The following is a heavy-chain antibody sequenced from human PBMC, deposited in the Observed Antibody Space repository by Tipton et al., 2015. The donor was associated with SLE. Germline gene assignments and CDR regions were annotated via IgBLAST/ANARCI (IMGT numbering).Heavy chain of an antibody. CDR2: IYYSGIT. CDR1: GGSISSGSYY. D-gene: IGHD3-9*01. J-gene: IGHJ4*02. Sequence: TLSLTCTVSGGSISSGSYYWSWIRQPPGKGLEWIGSIYYSGITYYNPSLKSRVIISVDTSKNQFSLKLSSVTAADTAVYYCAREGLHYDILTGLLGRGYYFDHWGQGALVTVSS. V-gene: IGHV4-39*07. CDR3: AREGLHYDILTGLLGRGYYFDH.